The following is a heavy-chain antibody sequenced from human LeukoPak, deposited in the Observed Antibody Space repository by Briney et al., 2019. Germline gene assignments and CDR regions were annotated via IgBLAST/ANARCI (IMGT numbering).Heavy chain of an antibody. CDR3: AREGSGNYYNWFDP. CDR2: ISYDGNNK. D-gene: IGHD1-26*01. J-gene: IGHJ5*02. Sequence: GMSLRLTRAGAGCTCSDYAMHWVRQAPGKELEWVAVISYDGNNKYYADSVKGRFTISRDNSKNTLSLQMNSLRAEDTAVYYCAREGSGNYYNWFDPWGQGTLVTVSS. CDR1: GCTCSDYA. V-gene: IGHV3-30-3*01.